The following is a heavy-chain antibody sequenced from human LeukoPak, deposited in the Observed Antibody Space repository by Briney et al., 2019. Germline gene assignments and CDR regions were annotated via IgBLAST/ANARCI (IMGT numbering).Heavy chain of an antibody. Sequence: SETLSLTCTVSGGSISSYYWSWIRQPPGEGLEWIGYIYYSGSTNYNPSLKSRVTISVDTSKSQFSLKLSSVTAADTAVYYCARDTEMALDYWGQGTLVTVSS. CDR3: ARDTEMALDY. V-gene: IGHV4-59*01. J-gene: IGHJ4*02. CDR2: IYYSGST. D-gene: IGHD5-24*01. CDR1: GGSISSYY.